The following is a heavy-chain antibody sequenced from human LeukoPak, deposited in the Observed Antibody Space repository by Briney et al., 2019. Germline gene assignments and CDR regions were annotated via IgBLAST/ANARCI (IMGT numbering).Heavy chain of an antibody. D-gene: IGHD6-13*01. CDR1: GGTFSSYA. J-gene: IGHJ6*03. CDR3: ARARQQLVHGYYYYMDV. V-gene: IGHV1-69*01. Sequence: GASVKVPCKASGGTFSSYAISWVRQAPGQGLEWMGGIVPIFGTANYAQKFQGRVTITADESTSTAYMELSSLRSEDTAVYYCARARQQLVHGYYYYMDVWGKGTTVTVSS. CDR2: IVPIFGTA.